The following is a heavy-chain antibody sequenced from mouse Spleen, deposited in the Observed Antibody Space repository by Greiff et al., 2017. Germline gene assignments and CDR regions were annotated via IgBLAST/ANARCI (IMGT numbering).Heavy chain of an antibody. Sequence: VKLVESGAELVRPGASVTLSCKASGYTFTDYEMHWVKQTPVHGLEWIGAIDPETGGTAYNQKFKGKAILTADKSSSTAYMELRSLTSEDSAVYYCTSRTGTGFAYWGQGTLVTVSA. CDR2: IDPETGGT. J-gene: IGHJ3*01. D-gene: IGHD4-1*01. V-gene: IGHV1-15*01. CDR1: GYTFTDYE. CDR3: TSRTGTGFAY.